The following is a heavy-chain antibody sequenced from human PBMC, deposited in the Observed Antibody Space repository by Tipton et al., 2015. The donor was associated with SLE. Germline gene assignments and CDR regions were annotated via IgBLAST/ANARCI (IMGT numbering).Heavy chain of an antibody. CDR1: GFTFSSYG. CDR3: AREDPRGGIWSSYYPGWFQV. V-gene: IGHV3-30*03. CDR2: ISYDGNNK. D-gene: IGHD3-3*01. J-gene: IGHJ1*01. Sequence: SLRLSCAASGFTFSSYGMHWVRQAPGKRLEWAAVISYDGNNKYYADSVKGRFTISRDNSKNTLYLQMNSLRAEDTAVYYCAREDPRGGIWSSYYPGWFQVWGQGTLVTVSS.